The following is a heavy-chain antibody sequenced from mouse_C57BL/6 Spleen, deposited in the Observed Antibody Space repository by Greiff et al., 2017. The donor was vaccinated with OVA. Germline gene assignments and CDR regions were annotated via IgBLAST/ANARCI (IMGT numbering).Heavy chain of an antibody. J-gene: IGHJ4*01. CDR3: TGDVNWDDAMDY. CDR2: IRLKSDNYAT. CDR1: GFTFSNYW. V-gene: IGHV6-3*01. Sequence: EVKLVESGGGLVQPGGSMKLSCVASGFTFSNYWMNWVRQSPEKGLEWVAQIRLKSDNYATHYAESVKGRFTITRDDSKSSVYLQMNNLSAEDTGIYYCTGDVNWDDAMDYWGQGTSVTVSS. D-gene: IGHD4-1*01.